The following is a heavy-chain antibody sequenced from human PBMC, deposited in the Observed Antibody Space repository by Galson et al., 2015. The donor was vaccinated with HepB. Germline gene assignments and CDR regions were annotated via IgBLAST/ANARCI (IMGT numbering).Heavy chain of an antibody. Sequence: SLRLSCAASGFTFRNYVMHWVRQAPGKGLEWVASIASDGGDKYSADSVKGRFTISRDNSKSMLYLQLSSLRPEDTAVYYCARPARGYHADYVDQWGQGTLVTVSS. D-gene: IGHD3-3*01. CDR1: GFTFRNYV. CDR2: IASDGGDK. J-gene: IGHJ4*02. CDR3: ARPARGYHADYVDQ. V-gene: IGHV3-30-3*01.